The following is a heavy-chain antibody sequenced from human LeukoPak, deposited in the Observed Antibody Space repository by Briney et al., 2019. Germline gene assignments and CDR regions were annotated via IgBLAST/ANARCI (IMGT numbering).Heavy chain of an antibody. CDR2: ISGSGGST. CDR3: AKGGTSWSRFDY. J-gene: IGHJ4*02. V-gene: IGHV3-23*01. CDR1: GFTFSSYA. Sequence: PGGSLRLSCAASGFTFSSYAMSWVRQAPGKGLEWVSAISGSGGSTYYADSVKGRFTISRDNSKNTLYLQMNSLRAEDTALYYCAKGGTSWSRFDYWGQGTLVTVSS. D-gene: IGHD6-13*01.